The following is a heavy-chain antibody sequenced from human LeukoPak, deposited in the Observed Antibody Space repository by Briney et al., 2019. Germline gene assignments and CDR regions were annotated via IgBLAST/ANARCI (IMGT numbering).Heavy chain of an antibody. CDR1: GCSISSYY. Sequence: SETLSVTCTVSGCSISSYYWRWIRQPPGKGLEWIGYIYYSGSTNYNPSLKSRVTISVVTSKNQFSLKLTSVTAADTALYYCARGAVAGDYWGQGSLVTVSS. V-gene: IGHV4-59*01. CDR3: ARGAVAGDY. CDR2: IYYSGST. D-gene: IGHD6-19*01. J-gene: IGHJ4*02.